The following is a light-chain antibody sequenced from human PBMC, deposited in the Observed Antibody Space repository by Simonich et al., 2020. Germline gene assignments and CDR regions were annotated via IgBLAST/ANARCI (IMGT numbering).Light chain of an antibody. CDR2: DAS. CDR3: QQYGSSPGT. V-gene: IGKV3D-20*01. CDR1: QSVSSSY. Sequence: EIVMTQSPATLSVSPGERATLSCRASQSVSSSYLAWYQQKPGLAPRLLIYDASSRATGIPDRFRGSGSGTDFTLTISRLEPEDFAVYYCQQYGSSPGTFGQGTKVEIK. J-gene: IGKJ1*01.